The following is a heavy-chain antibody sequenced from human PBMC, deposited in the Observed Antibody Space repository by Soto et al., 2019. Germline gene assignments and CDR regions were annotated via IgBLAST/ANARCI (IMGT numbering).Heavy chain of an antibody. D-gene: IGHD2-2*01. V-gene: IGHV4-30-4*01. Sequence: PSETLSLTCTVSGGSISSGDYYWSWIRQPPGKGLEWIGYIYYSGSTYYNPSLKSRVTISVDTSKNQFSLKLSSVTAADTAVYYCARIVVPAAMAFDYWGQGTLVTVSS. J-gene: IGHJ4*02. CDR1: GGSISSGDYY. CDR3: ARIVVPAAMAFDY. CDR2: IYYSGST.